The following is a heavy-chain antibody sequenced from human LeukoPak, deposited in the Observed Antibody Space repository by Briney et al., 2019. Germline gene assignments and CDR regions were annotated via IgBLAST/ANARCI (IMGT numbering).Heavy chain of an antibody. J-gene: IGHJ4*02. V-gene: IGHV1-18*01. CDR1: GYTFTTYG. CDR2: ISAYNGNT. D-gene: IGHD2-2*01. Sequence: ASVKVSCKASGYTFTTYGISWVRQAPGQGLEWMGWISAYNGNTNYAQKLQGRVTITADESTSTAYMELSSLRSEDTAVYYCASAPGSTRPSRYWGQGTLVTVSS. CDR3: ASAPGSTRPSRY.